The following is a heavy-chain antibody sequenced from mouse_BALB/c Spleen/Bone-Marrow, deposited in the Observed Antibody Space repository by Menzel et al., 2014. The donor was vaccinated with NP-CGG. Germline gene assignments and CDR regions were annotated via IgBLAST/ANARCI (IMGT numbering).Heavy chain of an antibody. CDR3: AVTTVVARYAMDY. V-gene: IGHV3-1*02. Sequence: EVKVEESGPDLVKPSQSLSLTCTVTGYSITSGYSCHWIRQFPGNKLEWMGYIHYSGSTNYNPSLKSRISITRDTSKNQFFLQLNSVTTEDTATYYCAVTTVVARYAMDYWGQGTSVTVSS. CDR2: IHYSGST. J-gene: IGHJ4*01. D-gene: IGHD1-1*01. CDR1: GYSITSGYS.